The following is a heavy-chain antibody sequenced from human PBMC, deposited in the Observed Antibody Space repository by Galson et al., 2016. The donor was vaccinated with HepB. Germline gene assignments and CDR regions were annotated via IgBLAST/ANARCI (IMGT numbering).Heavy chain of an antibody. V-gene: IGHV5-10-1*01. D-gene: IGHD3-10*01. CDR2: IDPSDSYT. CDR3: AIFYFDSGNYYNPDY. Sequence: QSGAEVKKPGESLRISCQGSTVNFIRYWISWVRQMPGKGLEWMGRIDPSDSYTKYSPSFQGHVTISLDKSISTAYLQWSSLKASDTAMYYCAIFYFDSGNYYNPDYWGQGTLVTVSS. CDR1: TVNFIRYW. J-gene: IGHJ4*02.